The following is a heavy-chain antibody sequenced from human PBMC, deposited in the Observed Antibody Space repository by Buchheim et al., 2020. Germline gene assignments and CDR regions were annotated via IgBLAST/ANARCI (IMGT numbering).Heavy chain of an antibody. J-gene: IGHJ4*02. CDR1: GFTFNSYA. V-gene: IGHV3-23*01. Sequence: EVQLLESGGGLIQPGGSLRLSCAASGFTFNSYAMSWVRQAPGKGLEWVSAISGSGGSTYYADSVKGRFIISRDNSKNTLYLEMNSLRAEDTAVYYCARAVDISGNYLGVRRLIDYWGQGTL. CDR3: ARAVDISGNYLGVRRLIDY. CDR2: ISGSGGST. D-gene: IGHD1-26*01.